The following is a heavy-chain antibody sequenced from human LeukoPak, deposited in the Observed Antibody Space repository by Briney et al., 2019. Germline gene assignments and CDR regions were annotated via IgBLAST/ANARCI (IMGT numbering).Heavy chain of an antibody. V-gene: IGHV3-53*01. D-gene: IGHD2-15*01. Sequence: GGSLRLSCAASGFTVSSNYMSWVRQAPGKGLEWVAVIYSGGSTYYADSVKGRFTISRDNSKNTLYLQMNSLRAEDTAVYYCARDFSYCRGGSCYSKRDYYYGMDVWGQGTTVTVSS. J-gene: IGHJ6*02. CDR1: GFTVSSNY. CDR3: ARDFSYCRGGSCYSKRDYYYGMDV. CDR2: IYSGGST.